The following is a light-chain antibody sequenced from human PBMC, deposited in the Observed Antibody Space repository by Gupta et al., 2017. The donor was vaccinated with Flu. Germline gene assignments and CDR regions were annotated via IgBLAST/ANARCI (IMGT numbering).Light chain of an antibody. CDR2: GAS. V-gene: IGKV3-20*01. CDR1: QSVSSSY. CDR3: QQYGSSFTWT. J-gene: IGKJ1*01. Sequence: EIVLTQSPGTLSLSPGERATLSCRASQSVSSSYLAWYQQKPGQAPRLLIYGASSRATGIPDRVSGSGSGTDFTLTISRLEPEDFAVYYCQQYGSSFTWTFGQGTKVEIK.